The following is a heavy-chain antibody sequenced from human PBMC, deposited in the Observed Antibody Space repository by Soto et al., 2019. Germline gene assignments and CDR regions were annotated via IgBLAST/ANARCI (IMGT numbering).Heavy chain of an antibody. CDR1: GFTFSNYA. V-gene: IGHV3-23*01. CDR3: TKNYCFDS. CDR2: INIVGGNT. J-gene: IGHJ4*02. Sequence: VQLLESGGGLVQPGGSLRLSCAASGFTFSNYAMSWVRQAPGKALEWVSSINIVGGNTNYAYSVRGRFTMSRDDSKSTVFLQMNRLRAEDTAISYCTKNYCFDSWGQGTLVTVSS.